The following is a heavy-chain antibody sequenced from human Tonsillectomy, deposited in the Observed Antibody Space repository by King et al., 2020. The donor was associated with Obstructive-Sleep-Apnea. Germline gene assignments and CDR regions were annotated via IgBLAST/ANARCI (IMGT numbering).Heavy chain of an antibody. CDR1: GYTFTHYA. Sequence: VQLVQSGAEVKKPGASVKVSCKASGYTFTHYAMHWVRQAPGQRLEWMGWINTGNGNPKYSQKFQGRVTITRDTSASTAYMELSSLRSEDTAVYYCAAGDYGDYGDLDYWGQGTLVTVSS. CDR3: AAGDYGDYGDLDY. J-gene: IGHJ4*02. V-gene: IGHV1-3*04. D-gene: IGHD4-17*01. CDR2: INTGNGNP.